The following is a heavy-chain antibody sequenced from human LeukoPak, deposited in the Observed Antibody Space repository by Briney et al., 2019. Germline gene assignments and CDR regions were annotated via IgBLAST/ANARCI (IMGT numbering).Heavy chain of an antibody. CDR1: GGSISSYY. CDR3: ARDGYSGNDGI. J-gene: IGHJ4*02. D-gene: IGHD5-12*01. Sequence: SETLSLTCTISGGSISSYYWSWIRQPPGKGLEWIGYIYHSGSTNHNPSLKSRVTISVDTSKNQFSLKLSSVTAADTAVYYCARDGYSGNDGIWGQGTLVTVSS. CDR2: IYHSGST. V-gene: IGHV4-59*01.